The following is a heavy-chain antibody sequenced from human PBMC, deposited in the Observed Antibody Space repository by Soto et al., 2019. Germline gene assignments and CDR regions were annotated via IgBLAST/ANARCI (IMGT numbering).Heavy chain of an antibody. J-gene: IGHJ4*02. V-gene: IGHV3-11*01. Sequence: QVQRVESGGGLVKPGGSLRLSCAASGFTFSDYYMSWIRQAPGKGLERVSYISSRSSTIFYADSVKGRFTISRDNVQNSLYLQMNSLRAEDTAVYYCASGTNGAFFVYWGQGILVTVSS. D-gene: IGHD2-8*01. CDR3: ASGTNGAFFVY. CDR2: ISSRSSTI. CDR1: GFTFSDYY.